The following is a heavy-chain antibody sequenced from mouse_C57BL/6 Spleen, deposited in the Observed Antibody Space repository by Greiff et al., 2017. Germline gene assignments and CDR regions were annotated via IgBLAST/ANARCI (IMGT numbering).Heavy chain of an antibody. Sequence: EVQLQQSGPELVKPGASVKISCKASGYTFTDYYMNWVKQSHGKSLEWIGDINPNNGGTSYNQKFKGKATLTVDKSSSTAYMELRSLTSEDSAVYYCARGGGYDQAWFAYWGQGTLVTVSA. D-gene: IGHD2-2*01. J-gene: IGHJ3*01. CDR1: GYTFTDYY. V-gene: IGHV1-26*01. CDR2: INPNNGGT. CDR3: ARGGGYDQAWFAY.